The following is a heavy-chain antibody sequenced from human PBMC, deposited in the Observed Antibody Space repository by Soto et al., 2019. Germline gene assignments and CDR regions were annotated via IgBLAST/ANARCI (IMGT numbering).Heavy chain of an antibody. V-gene: IGHV3-23*01. CDR1: GFTFSSYA. D-gene: IGHD6-13*01. CDR3: ANDGDRSRWAKFSCFDY. CDR2: ISGSGGST. J-gene: IGHJ4*02. Sequence: GWSLRLSCAASGFTFSSYAMSWVRQAPGKGLEWVSAISGSGGSTYYADSVKGRFTISRDNSKNTLYLQMNSLRAEDTAVYYCANDGDRSRWAKFSCFDYWGQGTLATGSS.